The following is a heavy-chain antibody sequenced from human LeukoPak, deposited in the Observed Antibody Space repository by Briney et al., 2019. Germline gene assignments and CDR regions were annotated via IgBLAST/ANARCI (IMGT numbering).Heavy chain of an antibody. Sequence: GRSLRLSCAASGFTFSKYAMHWVRQAPGKGLEWVAVISYDGSNKYYADSVKGRFTISRDNSKNTLYLQMNSLRAEDTAVYYCARTVAVAGDYWGQGTLVTVSS. CDR2: ISYDGSNK. CDR3: ARTVAVAGDY. CDR1: GFTFSKYA. V-gene: IGHV3-30-3*01. D-gene: IGHD6-19*01. J-gene: IGHJ4*02.